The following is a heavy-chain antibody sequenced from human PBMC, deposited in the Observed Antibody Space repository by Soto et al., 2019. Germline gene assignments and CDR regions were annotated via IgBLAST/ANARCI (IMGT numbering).Heavy chain of an antibody. V-gene: IGHV1-2*04. Sequence: QVQLVQSGAEVKKPGASVKVSCKASGYTFTGYYMHWVRQAPGQGLEWMGWINPNSGGTNYAQKFQGWVTMTRDTSISTAYMERSRLRSDDTAVYYCARDRVGDYYYYGMDVWGQGTTVTVSS. D-gene: IGHD3-16*01. CDR2: INPNSGGT. CDR1: GYTFTGYY. J-gene: IGHJ6*02. CDR3: ARDRVGDYYYYGMDV.